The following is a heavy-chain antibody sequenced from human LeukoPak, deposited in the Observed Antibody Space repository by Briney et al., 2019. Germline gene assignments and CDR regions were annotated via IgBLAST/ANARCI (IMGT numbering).Heavy chain of an antibody. CDR3: ARGDYGDYGDFYYGLDV. CDR1: GGSISTYS. D-gene: IGHD4-17*01. Sequence: PSETLSLTCTISGGSISTYSWNWIRQPPGKGLEWIGYNYFSGTTNYNPALKSRVTISVDWSKNQFSLKLNSVTAADTAVYYCARGDYGDYGDFYYGLDVWGQGTTVTVSS. J-gene: IGHJ6*02. CDR2: NYFSGTT. V-gene: IGHV4-59*01.